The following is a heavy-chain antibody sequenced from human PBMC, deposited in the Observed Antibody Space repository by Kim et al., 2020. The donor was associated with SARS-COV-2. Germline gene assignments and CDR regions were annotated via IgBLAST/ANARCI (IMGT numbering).Heavy chain of an antibody. D-gene: IGHD2-2*01. CDR2: ISYDGSNK. CDR3: AKVDCSSTSCYLLLNFD. CDR1: GFTFSSYG. Sequence: GGSLRLSCAASGFTFSSYGMHWVRQAPGKGLEWVAVISYDGSNKYYADSVKGRFTISRDNSKNTLYLQMNSLRAEDTAVYYCAKVDCSSTSCYLLLNFD. V-gene: IGHV3-30*18. J-gene: IGHJ4*01.